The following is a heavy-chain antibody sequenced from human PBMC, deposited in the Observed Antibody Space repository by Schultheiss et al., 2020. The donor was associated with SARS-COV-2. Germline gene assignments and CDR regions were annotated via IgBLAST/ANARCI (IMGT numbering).Heavy chain of an antibody. V-gene: IGHV6-1*01. CDR1: GDSVSSNSDT. Sequence: TLSLPCAISGDSVSSNSDTWNWIRQSPSRGLEWLGRTYYRSKWSNDYAPSVKSRITITPDTSKNQFSLHLNSVTPEDTAVYYCTRGTEADFDYWGQGTLVTVSS. J-gene: IGHJ4*02. CDR3: TRGTEADFDY. CDR2: TYYRSKWSN.